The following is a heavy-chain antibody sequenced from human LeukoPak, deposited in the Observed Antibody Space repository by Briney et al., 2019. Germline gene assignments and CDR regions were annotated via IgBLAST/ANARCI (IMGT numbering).Heavy chain of an antibody. CDR2: MYLSGTT. CDR3: AGLVGRYSSGLYYYYFDY. Sequence: GSLRLSCEGSGFPFNKYHMSWVRQPPGKGLEWIGEMYLSGTTHSNPSVKSRVTISIDKSKNQFFLNLSSVTAADTAVYYCAGLVGRYSSGLYYYYFDYWGQGTLVTVSS. CDR1: GFPFNKYH. V-gene: IGHV4-4*02. J-gene: IGHJ4*02. D-gene: IGHD3-22*01.